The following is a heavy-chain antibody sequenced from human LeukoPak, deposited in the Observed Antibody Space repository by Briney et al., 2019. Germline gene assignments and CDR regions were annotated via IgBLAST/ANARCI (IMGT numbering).Heavy chain of an antibody. V-gene: IGHV4-34*01. J-gene: IGHJ3*02. CDR3: ARGTYYYDSSGGDAFDI. Sequence: PGGSLRLSCAASGFNFSDYYMSWIRQPPGKGLEWIGEIYHSGSTNYNPSLKSRVTISVDKSKNQFSLKLSSVTAADTAVYYCARGTYYYDSSGGDAFDIWGQGTMVTVSS. CDR1: GFNFSDYY. CDR2: IYHSGST. D-gene: IGHD3-22*01.